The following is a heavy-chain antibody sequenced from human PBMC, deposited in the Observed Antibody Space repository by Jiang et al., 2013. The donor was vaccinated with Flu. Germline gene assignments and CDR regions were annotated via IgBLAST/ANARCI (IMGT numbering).Heavy chain of an antibody. CDR3: ARLPGGSSWYYFDY. V-gene: IGHV1-18*01. D-gene: IGHD6-13*01. CDR1: FTSYG. CDR2: ISAYNGNT. J-gene: IGHJ4*02. Sequence: FTSYGISWVRQAPGQGLEWMGWISAYNGNTNYAQKLQGRVTMTTDTSTSTAYMELRSLRSDDTAVYYCARLPGGSSWYYFDYWGQGTLVTVSS.